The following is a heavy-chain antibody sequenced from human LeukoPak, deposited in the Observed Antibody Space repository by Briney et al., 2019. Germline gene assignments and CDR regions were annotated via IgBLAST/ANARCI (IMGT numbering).Heavy chain of an antibody. V-gene: IGHV3-21*04. J-gene: IGHJ1*01. Sequence: GGSLRLSCAASGFTFSSYSMNWVRQAPGKVLEWVSSISSSSSYIYYADSVKGRFTISRDNAKNSLYLQMNSLRAEDTAVYYCATTKGDYVFQHWGQGTLVTVSS. CDR2: ISSSSSYI. CDR3: ATTKGDYVFQH. D-gene: IGHD4-17*01. CDR1: GFTFSSYS.